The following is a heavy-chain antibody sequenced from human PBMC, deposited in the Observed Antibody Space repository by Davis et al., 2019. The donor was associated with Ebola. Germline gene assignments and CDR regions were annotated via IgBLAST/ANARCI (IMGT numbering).Heavy chain of an antibody. D-gene: IGHD3-22*01. CDR1: GYTFTGYY. J-gene: IGHJ4*02. V-gene: IGHV1-2*02. Sequence: ASVKVSCKASGYTFTGYYMHWVRQAPGQGLEWMGWINPNSGGTNYAQKFQGRVTMTRDTSISTAYMELSRLRSDDTAVYYCARGLYPVVITTGSFNKQYWGQGTLVTVSS. CDR3: ARGLYPVVITTGSFNKQY. CDR2: INPNSGGT.